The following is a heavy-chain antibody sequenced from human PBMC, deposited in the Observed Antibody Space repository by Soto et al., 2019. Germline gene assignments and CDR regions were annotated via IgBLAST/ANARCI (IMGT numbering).Heavy chain of an antibody. CDR3: ARGLKRDTAMGYFDY. Sequence: SETLSLTCAVYGGSFSGYYWSWIRQPPGKGLEWIGEINHSGSTNYNPSLKSRVTISVDTSKNQFSLKLSSVTAADTAVYYCARGLKRDTAMGYFDYWGQGTLVTVSS. V-gene: IGHV4-34*01. J-gene: IGHJ4*02. CDR2: INHSGST. D-gene: IGHD5-18*01. CDR1: GGSFSGYY.